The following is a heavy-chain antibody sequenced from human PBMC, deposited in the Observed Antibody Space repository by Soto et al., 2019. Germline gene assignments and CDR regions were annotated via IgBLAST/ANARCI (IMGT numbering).Heavy chain of an antibody. CDR3: ARELDQYGSGSYYNLDY. CDR1: GGTFSSYA. J-gene: IGHJ4*02. CDR2: IIPIFGTA. D-gene: IGHD3-10*01. Sequence: QVQLVQSGAEVKKPGSSVKVSCKASGGTFSSYAISWVRQAPGQGLEWMGGIIPIFGTANYAQKFQGRVTISADESTSTAYMALSSLRYEDTAGYYCARELDQYGSGSYYNLDYWGQGTLVTVSS. V-gene: IGHV1-69*01.